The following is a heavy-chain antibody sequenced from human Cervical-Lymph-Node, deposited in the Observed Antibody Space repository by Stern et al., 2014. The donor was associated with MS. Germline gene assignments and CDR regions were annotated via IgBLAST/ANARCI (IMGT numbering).Heavy chain of an antibody. D-gene: IGHD6-13*01. V-gene: IGHV3-33*01. CDR1: GFSFSRYA. J-gene: IGHJ4*02. CDR3: ASAYSSSHYYFDY. Sequence: VQLVESGGGVVPPGRSLRLPCAASGFSFSRYAMHWVRQAPGTGLEWVALIWYDGSNPYYADSVTGRFTISRDNFKNTLYLQMNSLRAEDTAVYYCASAYSSSHYYFDYWGQGTLVTVSS. CDR2: IWYDGSNP.